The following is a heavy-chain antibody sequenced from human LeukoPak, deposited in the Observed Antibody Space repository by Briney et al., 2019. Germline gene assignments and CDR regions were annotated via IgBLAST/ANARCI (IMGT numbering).Heavy chain of an antibody. CDR2: ISSSSSTI. D-gene: IGHD3-10*01. Sequence: GGSLRLSCAASGFTFSSYSMNWVRQAPGKGLAGVSYISSSSSTIYYADSVKGRFTISRDNAKNSLYLQMNSLRDEDTAVYYCAVMVRALGGFDYWGQGTLVTVSS. V-gene: IGHV3-48*02. J-gene: IGHJ4*02. CDR1: GFTFSSYS. CDR3: AVMVRALGGFDY.